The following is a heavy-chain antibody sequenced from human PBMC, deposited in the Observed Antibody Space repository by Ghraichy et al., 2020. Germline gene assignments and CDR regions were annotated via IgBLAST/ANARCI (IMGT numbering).Heavy chain of an antibody. CDR1: GGSVSSGSYY. CDR2: IYDSGST. J-gene: IGHJ4*02. CDR3: ARGRIVGVTGYYFDN. D-gene: IGHD1-26*01. Sequence: LNISCIVSGGSVSSGSYYWSWIRQPPGKGLEWIGYIYDSGSTDYNPSLKSRVAIAADTSKNQFSLKLSSVTAADTAVYYCARGRIVGVTGYYFDNWGQGTLVTVSS. V-gene: IGHV4-61*01.